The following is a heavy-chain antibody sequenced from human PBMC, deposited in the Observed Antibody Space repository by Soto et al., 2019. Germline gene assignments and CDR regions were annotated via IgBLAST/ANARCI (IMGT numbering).Heavy chain of an antibody. V-gene: IGHV3-74*01. CDR3: VRDIR. Sequence: VQLVESGGGLVQPGGSLRLSCAASGFTFNNFWMYWVRQTPEKGLVWVSGINSDGTTTIYADSVKGRFTISRDNAKNTLDLQMNSLTVEDTAIYYCVRDIRWGQGTLVTVSS. CDR1: GFTFNNFW. J-gene: IGHJ4*02. CDR2: INSDGTTT.